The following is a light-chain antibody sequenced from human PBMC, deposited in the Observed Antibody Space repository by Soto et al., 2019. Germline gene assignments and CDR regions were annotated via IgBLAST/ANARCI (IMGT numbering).Light chain of an antibody. CDR3: LQDFNYPWT. V-gene: IGKV1-6*01. Sequence: AIQMTQSPSSLSASVGDRVTITCRASQDIRTDLGWYQQKPGKAPKLLIYSASSLQSGVPSRFTGTASGTDFTLTISSLQLEDFATYYCLQDFNYPWTFGQGTKVEIK. CDR1: QDIRTD. CDR2: SAS. J-gene: IGKJ1*01.